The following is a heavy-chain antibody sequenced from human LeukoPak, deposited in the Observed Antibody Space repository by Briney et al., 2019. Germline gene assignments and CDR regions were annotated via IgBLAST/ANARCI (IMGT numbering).Heavy chain of an antibody. J-gene: IGHJ4*02. CDR1: GYTFTSYG. CDR2: ISAYNGNT. D-gene: IGHD3-10*01. Sequence: ASVKVSCKASGYTFTSYGISWVRQAPGQGLEWMGWISAYNGNTNYAQKLQGRVTMTTDTSTSTAYMELRSLRSDDTAVYYCARGPHCYGSGSYPEDYWGQGTLVTVSS. CDR3: ARGPHCYGSGSYPEDY. V-gene: IGHV1-18*04.